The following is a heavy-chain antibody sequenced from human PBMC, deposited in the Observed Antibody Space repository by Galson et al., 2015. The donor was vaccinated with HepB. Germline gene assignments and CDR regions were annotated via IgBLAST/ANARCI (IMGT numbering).Heavy chain of an antibody. J-gene: IGHJ2*01. V-gene: IGHV4-39*01. CDR2: IYYSGRT. D-gene: IGHD6-13*01. Sequence: ETLSLTCSVSGDSISTSDCYWGWIRQPPGKGLEWIGSIYYSGRTYYKSSLRSRVTISTDRSKNQFSLKLTSVTAADTAVYYCARHVGIGEAAYYWYFDLWGRGTLVTVSS. CDR1: GDSISTSDCY. CDR3: ARHVGIGEAAYYWYFDL.